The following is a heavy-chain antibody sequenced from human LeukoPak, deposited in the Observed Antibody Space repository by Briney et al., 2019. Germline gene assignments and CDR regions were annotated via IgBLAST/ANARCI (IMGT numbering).Heavy chain of an antibody. Sequence: PGGTLRLSCAVSGFTFSSYAMSWVRQAPGKGLECASAISDSGGYTYYADSVKGRFTISRDNSKNTLYLQMNSLRAEDTAVYYCAKSASPLTGYYRFDYWGQGTLVTVCS. J-gene: IGHJ4*02. V-gene: IGHV3-23*01. CDR3: AKSASPLTGYYRFDY. CDR1: GFTFSSYA. CDR2: ISDSGGYT. D-gene: IGHD3-9*01.